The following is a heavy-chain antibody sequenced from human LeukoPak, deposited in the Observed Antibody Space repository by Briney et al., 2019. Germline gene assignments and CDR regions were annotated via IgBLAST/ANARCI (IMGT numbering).Heavy chain of an antibody. CDR1: GGSISSYY. V-gene: IGHV4-59*01. D-gene: IGHD5-18*01. J-gene: IGHJ6*03. CDR3: ARTTEGGYTYDYFYYYYMDV. Sequence: SETLSLTCTVSGGSISSYYWSRIRQPPGKGLEWIGYIYYSGSTNYNPSLKSRVTISVDTSKNHFSLKLSSVTAADTAVYYCARTTEGGYTYDYFYYYYMDVWGKGTTVTISS. CDR2: IYYSGST.